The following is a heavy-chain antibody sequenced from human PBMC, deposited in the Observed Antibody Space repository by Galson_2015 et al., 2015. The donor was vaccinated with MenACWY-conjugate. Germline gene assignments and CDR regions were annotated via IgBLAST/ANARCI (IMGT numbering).Heavy chain of an antibody. CDR3: ARGPTYCGGDCYMYSQH. Sequence: SLRLSCAASGFTFSSYWMTWVRQAPGKGLEWVANIKEDGSEKSYVDSVKGRFTISRDNAKNSLYLQINSLRAEDTAVYYCARGPTYCGGDCYMYSQHWGQGTLVTVSS. CDR1: GFTFSSYW. CDR2: IKEDGSEK. V-gene: IGHV3-7*03. J-gene: IGHJ1*01. D-gene: IGHD2-21*02.